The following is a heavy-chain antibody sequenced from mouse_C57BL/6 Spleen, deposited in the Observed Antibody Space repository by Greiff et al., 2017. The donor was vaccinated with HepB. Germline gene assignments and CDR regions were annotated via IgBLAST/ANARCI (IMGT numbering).Heavy chain of an antibody. D-gene: IGHD2-4*01. J-gene: IGHJ3*01. Sequence: VHVKQSVAELVRPGASVKLSCTASGFNIKNTYMHWVKQRPEQGLEWIGRIDPANGNTKYAPKFQGKATITADTSSNTAYLQLSSLTSEDTAIYYCARSVYDYDAWFAYWGQGTLVTVSA. CDR1: GFNIKNTY. V-gene: IGHV14-3*01. CDR2: IDPANGNT. CDR3: ARSVYDYDAWFAY.